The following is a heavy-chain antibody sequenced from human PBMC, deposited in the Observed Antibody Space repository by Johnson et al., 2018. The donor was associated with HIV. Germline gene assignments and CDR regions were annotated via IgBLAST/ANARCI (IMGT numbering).Heavy chain of an antibody. D-gene: IGHD2-15*01. Sequence: VQLVESGGGLVQPGGSLRLSCAASGFTFSSYAMSWVRQAPGKGLEWVSAISGSGGSTYYADPVKGRFSNSRDNSKNTLYLQMNSLRAEDPAVYYCAKDGIVVVVAATDAFDIWGQGTMVTVSS. J-gene: IGHJ3*02. CDR1: GFTFSSYA. CDR2: ISGSGGST. V-gene: IGHV3-23*04. CDR3: AKDGIVVVVAATDAFDI.